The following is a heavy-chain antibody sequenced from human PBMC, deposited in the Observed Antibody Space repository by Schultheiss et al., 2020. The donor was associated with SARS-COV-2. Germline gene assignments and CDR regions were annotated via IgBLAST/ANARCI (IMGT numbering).Heavy chain of an antibody. CDR3: ARGGDIVVVVAASDAFDI. Sequence: GESLKISCAASGFTFSNAWMSWVRQAPGKGLDWVATINHDGSGEYYVDSVRGRFTISRDNAKNSLYLQMNSLRDEDTAVYYCARGGDIVVVVAASDAFDIXGQXXXXXV. D-gene: IGHD2-15*01. V-gene: IGHV3-7*01. J-gene: IGHJ3*02. CDR1: GFTFSNAW. CDR2: INHDGSGE.